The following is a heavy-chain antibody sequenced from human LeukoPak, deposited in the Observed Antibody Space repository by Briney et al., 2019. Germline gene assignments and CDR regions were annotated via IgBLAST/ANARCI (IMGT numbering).Heavy chain of an antibody. D-gene: IGHD3-10*01. J-gene: IGHJ4*02. CDR2: IYYSGST. CDR1: GGSVSSGTYY. CDR3: ASVFRGSGNYFDY. Sequence: SETLSLTCSVSGGSVSSGTYYWSWIRQPPGKGLEWIGYIYYSGSTNYNPSLKSRVTISVDTSRNQFSLKLISLTAADTAVYYCASVFRGSGNYFDYWGQGSLVTVSS. V-gene: IGHV4-61*01.